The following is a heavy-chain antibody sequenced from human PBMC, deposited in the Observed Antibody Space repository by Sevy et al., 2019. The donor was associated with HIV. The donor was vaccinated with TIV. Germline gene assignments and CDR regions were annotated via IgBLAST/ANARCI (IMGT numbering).Heavy chain of an antibody. CDR1: GFTFSNYW. J-gene: IGHJ4*02. CDR3: ARGPYYRDTNTYFFMHY. V-gene: IGHV3-74*01. D-gene: IGHD3-22*01. CDR2: INSDGSST. Sequence: GGSLRLSCAGSGFTFSNYWMHWVRQAPGKGLVLVSRINSDGSSTSYADSVTGRFTISRDNAKNTLYLQMNSLRAEDTAVYYCARGPYYRDTNTYFFMHYWGQGTLVTVSS.